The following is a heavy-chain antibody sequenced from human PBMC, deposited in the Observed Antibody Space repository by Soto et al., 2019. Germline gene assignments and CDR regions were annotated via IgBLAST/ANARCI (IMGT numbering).Heavy chain of an antibody. D-gene: IGHD4-17*01. CDR2: IYSGGST. CDR3: ARPIGDYALVDV. V-gene: IGHV3-53*01. Sequence: EVQLVESGGGLVQPGGSLRLSCGASGFTVSSNYMSWVRQAPGKGLEWVSVIYSGGSTYYADSVKGRFTISRDNSKNTLYLQMNSLRAEDTAVYYCARPIGDYALVDVWGQGTTVTVSS. CDR1: GFTVSSNY. J-gene: IGHJ6*02.